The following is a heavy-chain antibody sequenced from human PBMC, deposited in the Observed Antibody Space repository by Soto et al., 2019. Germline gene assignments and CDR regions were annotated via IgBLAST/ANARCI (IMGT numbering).Heavy chain of an antibody. J-gene: IGHJ6*02. CDR2: IYYSGST. CDR1: GGSISSSSYY. Sequence: PSETLSLTCTVSGGSISSSSYYWGWIRRPPGKGLEWIGSIYYSGSTYYNPSLKSRVTISVDTSKNQFSLKLSSVTAADTAVYYCARHLDSSCYYYYYYGMDVWGQGTTVTVSS. CDR3: ARHLDSSCYYYYYYGMDV. D-gene: IGHD3-22*01. V-gene: IGHV4-39*01.